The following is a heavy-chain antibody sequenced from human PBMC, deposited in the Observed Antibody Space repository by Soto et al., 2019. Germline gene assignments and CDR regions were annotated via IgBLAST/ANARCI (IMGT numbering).Heavy chain of an antibody. Sequence: GGSLRLSCAASGFTFSSYGMHWVRQAPGKGLEWVAVISYDGSNRYYADSVKGRFTISRDNSKNTLYLQMNSLRAEDTAVYYCAKGPTIFGVVTPLSYWGQGTLVTVSS. D-gene: IGHD3-3*01. V-gene: IGHV3-30*18. CDR2: ISYDGSNR. CDR1: GFTFSSYG. J-gene: IGHJ4*02. CDR3: AKGPTIFGVVTPLSY.